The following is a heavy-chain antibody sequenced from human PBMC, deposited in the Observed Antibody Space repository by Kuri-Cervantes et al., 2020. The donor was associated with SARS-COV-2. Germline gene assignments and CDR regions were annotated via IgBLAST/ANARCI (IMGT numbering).Heavy chain of an antibody. CDR1: GFTVSSNY. V-gene: IGHV3-53*01. CDR2: IYSGGST. Sequence: GESLKISCAASGFTVSSNYMSWVRQAPGKGLEWVSVIYSGGSTYYADSVKGRFTISRDNSKNTLYLQMNSLRAEDTAVYYCAKGGVGYCSGGSCYHLYYYYYMDVWGKGTTVTVSS. J-gene: IGHJ6*03. D-gene: IGHD2-15*01. CDR3: AKGGVGYCSGGSCYHLYYYYYMDV.